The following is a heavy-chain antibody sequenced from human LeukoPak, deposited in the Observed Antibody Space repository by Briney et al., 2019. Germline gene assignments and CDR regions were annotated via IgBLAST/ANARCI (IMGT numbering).Heavy chain of an antibody. CDR3: AKAYTTGLEP. J-gene: IGHJ5*02. CDR1: GFTFSSYG. V-gene: IGHV3-30*02. CDR2: IKYDGSTK. Sequence: GGSLRLSCAASGFTFSSYGMHWVRQAPGKGLEWLAFIKYDGSTKNNADSVKGRFTISRDNSKDTLYLQMNSLRVEDTAVYYCAKAYTTGLEPWGQGTLVTVSS. D-gene: IGHD4-17*01.